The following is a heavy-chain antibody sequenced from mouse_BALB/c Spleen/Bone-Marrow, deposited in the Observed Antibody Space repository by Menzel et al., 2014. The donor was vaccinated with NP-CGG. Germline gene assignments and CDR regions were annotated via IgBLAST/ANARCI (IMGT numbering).Heavy chain of an antibody. V-gene: IGHV7-1*02. CDR1: GFTLSDFY. J-gene: IGHJ4*01. CDR3: ARNPRWLLAMDN. D-gene: IGHD2-3*01. Sequence: EVQVVESGGGLVQPGGSLRLSCATSGFTLSDFYMEWVRQPPGKGLEWIAASRNSANDYTTEYSASVKGRFIVSRDTSQSILYLQMNALRAEDTAIYYCARNPRWLLAMDNWGQGTSVTVSS. CDR2: SRNSANDYTT.